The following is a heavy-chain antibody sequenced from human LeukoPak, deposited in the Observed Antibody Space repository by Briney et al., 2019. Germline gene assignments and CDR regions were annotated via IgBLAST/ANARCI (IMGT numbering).Heavy chain of an antibody. D-gene: IGHD6-13*01. CDR1: GGSISSYY. CDR2: IYYSGST. J-gene: IGHJ4*02. CDR3: ARAASYSSSWLDY. V-gene: IGHV4-59*01. Sequence: KPSETLSLTCTVSGGSISSYYWSWIRQPPGKGLEWIGYIYYSGSTNYNPSLKSRVTISVDTSKNKFSLKLSSVTAADTAVYYCARAASYSSSWLDYWGQGTLVTVSS.